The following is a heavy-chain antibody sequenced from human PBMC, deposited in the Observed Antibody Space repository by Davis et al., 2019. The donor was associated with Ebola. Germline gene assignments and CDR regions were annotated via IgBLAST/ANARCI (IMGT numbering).Heavy chain of an antibody. J-gene: IGHJ4*02. D-gene: IGHD5-18*01. CDR1: GFTFSGSA. V-gene: IGHV3-73*01. Sequence: GESLKISCAASGFTFSGSAMHWVRQASGKGLEWVGRIRSKANSYATAYAASVKGRFTISRDDSKNSLYLQINNLRDDDTAVYYCARDPDSYGWTFDYWGQGTLVTVSS. CDR3: ARDPDSYGWTFDY. CDR2: IRSKANSYAT.